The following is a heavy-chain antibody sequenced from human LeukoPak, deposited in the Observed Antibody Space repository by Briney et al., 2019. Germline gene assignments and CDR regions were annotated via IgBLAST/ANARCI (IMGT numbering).Heavy chain of an antibody. V-gene: IGHV4-61*02. Sequence: SQTLSLTCTASGGSISSGSYQWSWIRQPAGKGLEWIGRIYASGSTNYNPSLKSRITMAVDTSKNQFSLKLSSVTAADTAVYYCARHSQPELRYFDWLPNFDYWGQGTLVTVSS. CDR3: ARHSQPELRYFDWLPNFDY. CDR2: IYASGST. CDR1: GGSISSGSYQ. D-gene: IGHD3-9*01. J-gene: IGHJ4*02.